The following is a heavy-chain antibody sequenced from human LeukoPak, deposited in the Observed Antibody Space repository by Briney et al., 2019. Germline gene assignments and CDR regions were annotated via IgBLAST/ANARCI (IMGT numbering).Heavy chain of an antibody. CDR1: GFTFSSYS. V-gene: IGHV3-48*01. Sequence: GGSLRLSCAASGFTFSSYSMNWVRQAPGKGLEWVSYISSSSSTIYYADSVKGRFTISRDNAKNSLYLQMNSLRAEDTAVYYCARDQYDSSGYQSYYYGMDVWGQGTTVTASS. CDR3: ARDQYDSSGYQSYYYGMDV. D-gene: IGHD3-22*01. J-gene: IGHJ6*02. CDR2: ISSSSSTI.